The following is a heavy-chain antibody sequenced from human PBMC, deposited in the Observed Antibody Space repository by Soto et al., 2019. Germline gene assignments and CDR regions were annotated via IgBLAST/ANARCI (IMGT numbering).Heavy chain of an antibody. J-gene: IGHJ5*01. Sequence: PSETLSLTCTVSGGSISSGSYYWSWIRQHPGKGLEWIGYIYYSGSTYYNPSLKSRVTISVDTSKNQFSLKLSSVTAADTAVYYCARGHKRYFDWLETNWFDPWGQGTLVTVSS. V-gene: IGHV4-31*03. D-gene: IGHD3-9*01. CDR2: IYYSGST. CDR3: ARGHKRYFDWLETNWFDP. CDR1: GGSISSGSYY.